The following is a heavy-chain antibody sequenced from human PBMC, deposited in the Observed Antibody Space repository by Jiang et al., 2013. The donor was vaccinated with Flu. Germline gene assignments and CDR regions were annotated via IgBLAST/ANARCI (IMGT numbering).Heavy chain of an antibody. Sequence: SGAEVKKPGASVKVSCKTSGYTFTASYIHWVRQAPGQRLEWMGWMNPNSVGTYYAQKFEDRITMTRDTSISTAYLELRGLRSDDTAVYFCARELSDRPGAVDYWGQGALITVSS. CDR1: GYTFTASY. J-gene: IGHJ4*02. CDR2: MNPNSVGT. D-gene: IGHD3-16*02. V-gene: IGHV1-2*02. CDR3: ARELSDRPGAVDY.